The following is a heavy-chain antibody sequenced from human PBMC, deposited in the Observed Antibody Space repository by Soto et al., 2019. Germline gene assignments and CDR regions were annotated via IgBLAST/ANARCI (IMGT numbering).Heavy chain of an antibody. V-gene: IGHV4-39*01. CDR2: IYYSGST. J-gene: IGHJ5*02. D-gene: IGHD2-15*01. CDR3: AGVDPFNWFDP. CDR1: GGSISSSSYY. Sequence: PXXTLSLTCTVSGGSISSSSYYWGFIRQPPGKGLEWIGSIYYSGSTYYNPSLKSRVTISVDTSKNQFSLKLRSVTVADTAVYYCAGVDPFNWFDPWGQGTLVTVSS.